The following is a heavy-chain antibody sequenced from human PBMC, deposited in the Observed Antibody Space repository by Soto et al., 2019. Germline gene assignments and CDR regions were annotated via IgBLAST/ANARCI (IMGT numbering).Heavy chain of an antibody. CDR3: AGVAVTTGYYFVDK. CDR1: GGSISSHY. Sequence: QVQLQESGPGLVKPSETLSLTCTVSGGSISSHYWSWIRHSPGKGLEWIGYIYYTGSTNYNPSLKSRVTISLDTSKDQFSLKLSSVTAADTAVYYCAGVAVTTGYYFVDKWGQGTLVTVSS. J-gene: IGHJ4*02. D-gene: IGHD4-17*01. V-gene: IGHV4-59*11. CDR2: IYYTGST.